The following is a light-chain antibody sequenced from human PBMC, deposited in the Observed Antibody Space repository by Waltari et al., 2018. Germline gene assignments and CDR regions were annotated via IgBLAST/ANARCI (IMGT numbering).Light chain of an antibody. CDR3: QSYDSSLSGSGV. CDR1: SSNIGAGYD. Sequence: QSVLTQPPSVSGAPGQRVTISCTGSSSNIGAGYDVHWYQQLPGTAPKLLIYGDRHRPSGAPDRCSGSKCGTSASLAITGLQAEDEADYYCQSYDSSLSGSGVFGGGTKLTVL. CDR2: GDR. V-gene: IGLV1-40*01. J-gene: IGLJ3*02.